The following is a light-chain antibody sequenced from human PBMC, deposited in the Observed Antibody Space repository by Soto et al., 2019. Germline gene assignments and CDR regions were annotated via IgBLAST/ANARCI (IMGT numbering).Light chain of an antibody. Sequence: QSVLTQPASVSGSPGQSITISCTGTRRDVGGYSYVSWYQQYPGKSPKLLIYEVTHRPSGVSNRFPGSKSGNTASLTISGLQAEDEADYYCSSYTISNTLPFVFGTGTKVTV. CDR1: RRDVGGYSY. CDR3: SSYTISNTLPFV. CDR2: EVT. V-gene: IGLV2-14*01. J-gene: IGLJ1*01.